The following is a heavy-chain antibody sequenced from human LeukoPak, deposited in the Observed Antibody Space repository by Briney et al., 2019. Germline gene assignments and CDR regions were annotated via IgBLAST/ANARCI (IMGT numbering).Heavy chain of an antibody. D-gene: IGHD1-26*01. CDR3: AKARRWELLRGHFDY. CDR1: GFTVSSNY. V-gene: IGHV3-53*01. J-gene: IGHJ4*02. Sequence: GGSLRLSCAASGFTVSSNYMGWVRQAPGKGLEWVSVIYSGGSTYYADSVKGRFTISRDNSKNTLYLQMNSLRAEDTAVYYCAKARRWELLRGHFDYWGQGTLVTVSS. CDR2: IYSGGST.